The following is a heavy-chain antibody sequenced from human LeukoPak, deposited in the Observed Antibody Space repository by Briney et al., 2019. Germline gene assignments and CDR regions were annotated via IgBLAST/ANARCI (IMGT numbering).Heavy chain of an antibody. CDR2: ISAYNGNT. Sequence: ASVKVSCKASGYTFTSYGISWVRQAPGQGREWMGWISAYNGNTNYAQKLHGRVTMTTDTSTRTAYMELRSLRSDETAVYYCARGGGITMVRGVIINRSTVEYFQHWGQGTLVTVSS. CDR3: ARGGGITMVRGVIINRSTVEYFQH. V-gene: IGHV1-18*01. J-gene: IGHJ1*01. D-gene: IGHD3-10*01. CDR1: GYTFTSYG.